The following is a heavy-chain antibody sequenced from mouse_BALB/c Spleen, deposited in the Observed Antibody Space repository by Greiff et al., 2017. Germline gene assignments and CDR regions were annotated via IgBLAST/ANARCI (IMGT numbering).Heavy chain of an antibody. CDR1: GFTFSSYT. CDR2: ISSGGSYT. J-gene: IGHJ3*01. D-gene: IGHD2-3*01. V-gene: IGHV5-6-4*01. Sequence: EVQLQQSGGGLVKPGGSLKLSCAASGFTFSSYTMSWVRQTPEKRLEWVATISSGGSYTYYPDSVKGRFTISRDNAKNTLYLQMSSLKSEDTAMYYCTRDDGYYIAYWGQGTLVTVSA. CDR3: TRDDGYYIAY.